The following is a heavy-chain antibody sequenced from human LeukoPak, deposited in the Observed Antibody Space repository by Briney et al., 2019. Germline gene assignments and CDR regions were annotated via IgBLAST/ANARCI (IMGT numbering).Heavy chain of an antibody. V-gene: IGHV5-51*01. J-gene: IGHJ4*02. Sequence: GESLKISCKGSGYSFTSYWIGWVRQMPGKGLEWMGIIYPGDSDTRYSPSFQGQVTISADKSIRTAYLQWSSLKASDTAMYYCAREAGGGYCSGGSCWYFDYWGQGTLVTVSS. CDR1: GYSFTSYW. D-gene: IGHD2-15*01. CDR2: IYPGDSDT. CDR3: AREAGGGYCSGGSCWYFDY.